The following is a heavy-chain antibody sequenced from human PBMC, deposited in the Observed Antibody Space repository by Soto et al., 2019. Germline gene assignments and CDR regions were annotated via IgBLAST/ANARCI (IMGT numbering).Heavy chain of an antibody. D-gene: IGHD2-2*01. V-gene: IGHV6-1*01. CDR1: GDSVSSNSAA. CDR3: ARDRYCSSTSCYGVDYYYMDV. J-gene: IGHJ6*03. CDR2: TYYRSKWYN. Sequence: SQTLSLTCAISGDSVSSNSAAWNWIRQSPSKGLEWLGRTYYRSKWYNDYAVSVESRITINPDTSTNQFSLQLNSVTPEDTAVYYCARDRYCSSTSCYGVDYYYMDVWGKGTTVTVSS.